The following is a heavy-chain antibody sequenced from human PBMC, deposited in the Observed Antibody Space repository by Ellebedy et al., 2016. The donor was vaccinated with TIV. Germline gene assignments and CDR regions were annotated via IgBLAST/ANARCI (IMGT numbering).Heavy chain of an antibody. CDR2: FYTGGII. CDR1: GITVSSNY. D-gene: IGHD2-15*01. Sequence: GESLKISCAASGITVSSNYMNWVRQAPGKGLEWVAVFYTGGIIYYADSVKGRFTISRDNSKNTLYLQMDSLRAEDTAVYYCARDDSIVAALLHWGQGTLVTVSS. V-gene: IGHV3-66*01. CDR3: ARDDSIVAALLH. J-gene: IGHJ4*02.